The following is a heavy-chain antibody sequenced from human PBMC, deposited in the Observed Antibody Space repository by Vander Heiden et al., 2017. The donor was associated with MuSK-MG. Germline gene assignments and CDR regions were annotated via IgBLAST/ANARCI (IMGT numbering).Heavy chain of an antibody. J-gene: IGHJ4*02. CDR1: GFAFSTYA. Sequence: EVQLLESGGGLVQPGGSLRLSCAASGFAFSTYAMGWVRQAAGKGLEWVSTISDDGASPYYADSVRGRFTISKDNSKNTLYLQMNSLRGEDTAVYYCGKDGLSYGSGSYFNYWGQGTLVTVSS. D-gene: IGHD3-10*01. CDR3: GKDGLSYGSGSYFNY. CDR2: ISDDGASP. V-gene: IGHV3-23*01.